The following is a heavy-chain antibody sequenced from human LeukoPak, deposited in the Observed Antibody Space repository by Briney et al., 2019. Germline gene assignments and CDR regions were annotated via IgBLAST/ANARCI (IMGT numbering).Heavy chain of an antibody. CDR1: GFTFSASA. J-gene: IGHJ4*02. Sequence: GSLRLSCAASGFTFSASAMHWVRQASGKGLEWVGRIRSKTNSYATEYAASVKGRFTISRDDSKNTAYLQTDSLRTEDTAVYYCTSTWIQLWFDYWGQGTLVTVSS. CDR2: IRSKTNSYAT. CDR3: TSTWIQLWFDY. V-gene: IGHV3-73*01. D-gene: IGHD5-18*01.